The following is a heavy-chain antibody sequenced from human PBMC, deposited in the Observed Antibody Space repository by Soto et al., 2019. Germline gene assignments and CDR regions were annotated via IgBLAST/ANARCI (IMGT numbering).Heavy chain of an antibody. J-gene: IGHJ5*02. D-gene: IGHD2-21*02. CDR2: IYHSGST. Sequence: PSETLSLTGAVSGYSIRKGYYWGWIRQPPGKGLEWIGTIYHSGSTYYNPSLKSRVTISVDASENHFSLKLSSVTAADTAVYYCARVGPYCGGDCYSPPPWGQGTLVT. CDR3: ARVGPYCGGDCYSPPP. V-gene: IGHV4-38-2*01. CDR1: GYSIRKGYY.